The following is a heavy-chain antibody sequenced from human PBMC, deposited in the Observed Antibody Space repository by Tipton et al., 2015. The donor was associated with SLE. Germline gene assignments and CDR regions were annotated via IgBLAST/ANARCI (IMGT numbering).Heavy chain of an antibody. CDR1: GYTFASYG. CDR2: ISGYNGET. D-gene: IGHD3-16*01. J-gene: IGHJ4*02. CDR3: AKEGPEILGWLH. V-gene: IGHV1-18*01. Sequence: QVQLVQSGAEVKKSGASVKVSCKASGYTFASYGINWVRQAPGQGLEWMGWISGYNGETIYAQKSQGRVIMTIDTSTSTVYMELRSLRSDDTAVYYCAKEGPEILGWLHWGQGTQITVSS.